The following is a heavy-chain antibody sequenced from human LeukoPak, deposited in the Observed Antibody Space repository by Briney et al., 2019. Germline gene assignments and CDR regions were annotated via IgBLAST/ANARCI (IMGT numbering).Heavy chain of an antibody. J-gene: IGHJ6*02. CDR2: ISWNSGSI. D-gene: IGHD6-13*01. CDR1: GFTFSSYS. Sequence: GGSLRLSRAASGFTFSSYSMNWVRQAPGKGLEWVSGISWNSGSIGYADSVKGRFIISRDNAKNSLYLHMNSLRAEDTALYYCAKDFHSGSQDYYYGMDVWGQGTTVTVSS. CDR3: AKDFHSGSQDYYYGMDV. V-gene: IGHV3-9*01.